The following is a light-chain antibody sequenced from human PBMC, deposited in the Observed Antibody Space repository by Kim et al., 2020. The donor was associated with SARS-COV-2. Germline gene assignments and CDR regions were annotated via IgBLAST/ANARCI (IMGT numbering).Light chain of an antibody. J-gene: IGLJ3*02. CDR1: SSGVGGYNY. CDR2: DVS. Sequence: GQSITISCTGTSSGVGGYNYVSWYQQHPGKAPKLMIYDVSKRPSGVSNRFSGSKSGNTASLTISGLQAEDEADYYCSSYTSSSTWVFGGGTQLTVL. V-gene: IGLV2-14*04. CDR3: SSYTSSSTWV.